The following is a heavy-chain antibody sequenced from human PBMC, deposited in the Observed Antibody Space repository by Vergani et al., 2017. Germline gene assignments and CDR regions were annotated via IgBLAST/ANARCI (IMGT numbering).Heavy chain of an antibody. D-gene: IGHD5-24*01. CDR2: IRYDGSNE. CDR1: GFTFSSYG. J-gene: IGHJ4*02. Sequence: QVQLVESGGGVVQPGGSLRLSCTASGFTFSSYGIHWVRQAPGKGLEWVAFIRYDGSNEYYADSVKGRFTISRDNSKNTLYLQMNSLRAEDTAMYYCASRDAGIPANWGQGTLVTVSS. V-gene: IGHV3-30*02. CDR3: ASRDAGIPAN.